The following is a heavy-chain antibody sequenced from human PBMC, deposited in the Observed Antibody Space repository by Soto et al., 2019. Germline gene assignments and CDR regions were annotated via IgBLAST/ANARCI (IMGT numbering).Heavy chain of an antibody. D-gene: IGHD6-13*01. CDR3: ARVLTGSWNWFDP. CDR1: GFTFSSYW. J-gene: IGHJ5*02. CDR2: INSDGSRT. V-gene: IGHV3-74*01. Sequence: EVQLVESGGGLVQPVESVRLSCAASGFTFSSYWMHWVRQAPGKGVVWVSRINSDGSRTNYADSVKGRFTVSRDNAKNTQYLQMNSLRAEDTAVYYCARVLTGSWNWFDPWGQGTLVTVSS.